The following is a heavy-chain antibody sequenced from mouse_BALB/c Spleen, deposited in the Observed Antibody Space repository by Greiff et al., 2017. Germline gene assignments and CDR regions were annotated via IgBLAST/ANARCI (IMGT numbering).Heavy chain of an antibody. CDR1: GFSLTSYG. V-gene: IGHV2-9*02. Sequence: QVQLKESGPGLVAPSQSLSITCTVSGFSLTSYGVHWVRQPPGKGLEWLGVIWAGGSTNYNSALMSRLSISKDNYKSQVYLKMNSLQTDDTAMYDCARDRGLRLPNYIDDWGQGTTLTVSS. CDR2: IWAGGST. D-gene: IGHD1-2*01. CDR3: ARDRGLRLPNYIDD. J-gene: IGHJ2*01.